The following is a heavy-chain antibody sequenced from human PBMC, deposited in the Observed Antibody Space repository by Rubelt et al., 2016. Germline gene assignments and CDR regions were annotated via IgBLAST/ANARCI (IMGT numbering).Heavy chain of an antibody. J-gene: IGHJ4*02. CDR3: AKDCIAAAGTYDY. V-gene: IGHV3-23*04. CDR1: GFTVSSNY. Sequence: EVQLVESGGGLVQPGGSLRLSCAASGFTVSSNYMSWVRQAPGKGLEWVSAISGSGGSTYYSDSVKGRFTISRDNAKNTLYLKMNSLRAEDTAVYYCAKDCIAAAGTYDYWGQGTLVTVSS. CDR2: ISGSGGST. D-gene: IGHD6-13*01.